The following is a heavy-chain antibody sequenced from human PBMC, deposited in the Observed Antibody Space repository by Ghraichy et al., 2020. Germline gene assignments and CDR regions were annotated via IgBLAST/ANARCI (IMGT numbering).Heavy chain of an antibody. Sequence: GGSLRLSCAASGFTFSSYWMHWVRQAPGKGLVWVSRINSDGSSTSYADSVKGRFTISRDNAKNTLYLQMNSLRAEDTAVYYCARLGYYYYGMDVWGQGTTVTVSS. J-gene: IGHJ6*02. CDR3: ARLGYYYYGMDV. CDR1: GFTFSSYW. V-gene: IGHV3-74*01. CDR2: INSDGSST.